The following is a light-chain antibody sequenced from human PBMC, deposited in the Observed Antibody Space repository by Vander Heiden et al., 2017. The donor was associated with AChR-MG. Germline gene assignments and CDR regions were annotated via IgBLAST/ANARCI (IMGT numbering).Light chain of an antibody. CDR1: SSDVGGYNY. V-gene: IGLV2-11*01. CDR2: DVN. J-gene: IGLJ3*02. Sequence: QSALTQPRSVSGSLGQSVTISCTGTSSDVGGYNYVSWYQQHPGRAPKLLIYDVNERPSGVPGRFSGSKSGNTASLTISGLQADDEADYYCYSYGGMYPRVFGGGTKVTVL. CDR3: YSYGGMYPRV.